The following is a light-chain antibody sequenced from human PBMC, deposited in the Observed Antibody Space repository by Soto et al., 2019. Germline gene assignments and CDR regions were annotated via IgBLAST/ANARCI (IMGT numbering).Light chain of an antibody. CDR1: SSDVGGYNY. J-gene: IGLJ3*02. V-gene: IGLV2-14*01. CDR3: SSYTGSSTLV. Sequence: QSALTQPASVSGSPGQSITISCTGTSSDVGGYNYVSWYQQHPGKAPKLMIYEVSNRPSGVSNRFSGSKSGNTASLIISGLQAEDEADYYCSSYTGSSTLVFGGGTTLTVL. CDR2: EVS.